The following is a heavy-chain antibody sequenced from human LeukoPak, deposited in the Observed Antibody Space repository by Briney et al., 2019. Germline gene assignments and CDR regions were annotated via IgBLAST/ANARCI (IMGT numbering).Heavy chain of an antibody. D-gene: IGHD4-17*01. V-gene: IGHV4-59*01. CDR3: ARAGDYVGADAFDV. CDR1: GASISSYY. CDR2: VSHSGYI. Sequence: PSETLSLTCCVSGASISSYYWTWIRQPPGKGLQFIGYVSHSGYITYNPSLRSRVGISVDSSQNHFSLHLNSVTAADTALYYCARAGDYVGADAFDVWGQGSLVIVSS. J-gene: IGHJ3*01.